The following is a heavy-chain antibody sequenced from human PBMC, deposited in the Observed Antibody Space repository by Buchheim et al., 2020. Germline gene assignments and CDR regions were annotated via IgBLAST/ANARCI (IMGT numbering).Heavy chain of an antibody. D-gene: IGHD1-26*01. CDR2: MSYDGYSK. V-gene: IGHV3-30-3*01. CDR3: AREGGTSGTCGYFDI. J-gene: IGHJ2*01. CDR1: EFTFSNSI. Sequence: LVESGGDVVQPGGSLRLSCSVSEFTFSNSIIHWVRQAPGKGLEWVTAMSYDGYSKYYADSVKVRFTISRDSSKNALFVQMDSLRPEDTGVYYCAREGGTSGTCGYFDIWGRGTL.